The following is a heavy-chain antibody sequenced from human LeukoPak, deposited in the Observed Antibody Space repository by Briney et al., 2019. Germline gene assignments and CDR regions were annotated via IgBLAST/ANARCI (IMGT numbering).Heavy chain of an antibody. Sequence: PGGSLRLSCAASGFTFSSYGMHWVRQAPGKGLEWVAFIRYDGSNKYYADSVKGRFTISRDNSKNTLYLQMNSLRAEDTAVYYCAKRGSQLLWFGEFTGQLYYYYYMDVWGKGTTVTISS. CDR3: AKRGSQLLWFGEFTGQLYYYYYMDV. CDR2: IRYDGSNK. V-gene: IGHV3-30*02. CDR1: GFTFSSYG. J-gene: IGHJ6*03. D-gene: IGHD3-10*01.